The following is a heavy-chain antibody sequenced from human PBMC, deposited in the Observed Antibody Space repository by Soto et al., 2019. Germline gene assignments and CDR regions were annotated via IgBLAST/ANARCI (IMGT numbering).Heavy chain of an antibody. CDR1: GYTFTNYW. CDR3: AASIFYYGMDV. Sequence: GESLKISCKGSGYTFTNYWIGWVRQMPGKGLEWMGIIYPGDSDTKYNPSFQGQVTISADKSITTTYLRWTSLKASDTSIYYCAASIFYYGMDVWGQGTTVTVSS. J-gene: IGHJ6*02. V-gene: IGHV5-51*01. CDR2: IYPGDSDT.